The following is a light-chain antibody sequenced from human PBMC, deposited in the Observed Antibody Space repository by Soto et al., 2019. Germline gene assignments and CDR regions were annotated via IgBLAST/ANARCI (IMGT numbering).Light chain of an antibody. CDR3: KQYDNWSPFT. Sequence: EIVMTQSPVTLSVSPGERATLSCRASQSINRKVAWYQQRPGQAPRLLISDASIRATGIPARFSGSGSGTEFTLTIISLHSDDFPVYYCKQYDNWSPFTFGGGTKVEIK. V-gene: IGKV3-15*01. J-gene: IGKJ4*02. CDR1: QSINRK. CDR2: DAS.